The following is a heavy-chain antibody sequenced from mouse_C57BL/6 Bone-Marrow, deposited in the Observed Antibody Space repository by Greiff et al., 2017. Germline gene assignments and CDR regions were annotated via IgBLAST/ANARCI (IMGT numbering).Heavy chain of an antibody. J-gene: IGHJ3*01. Sequence: VQLQQSGAELVRPGASVKLSCTASGFNIKDHYMHWVKQRPEQGLEWIGWIDPENGDTEYASKFQGKATITADTSSNTAYLQLSSLTSEDTAVYYCTLYGTQAWFAYWGQGTLVTVSA. CDR2: IDPENGDT. CDR3: TLYGTQAWFAY. V-gene: IGHV14-4*01. D-gene: IGHD2-1*01. CDR1: GFNIKDHY.